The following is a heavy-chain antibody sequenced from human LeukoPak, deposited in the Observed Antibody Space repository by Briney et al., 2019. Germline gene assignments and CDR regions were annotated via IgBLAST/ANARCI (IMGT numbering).Heavy chain of an antibody. J-gene: IGHJ4*02. CDR2: IKKDGSEK. CDR3: ASRQDY. Sequence: GGSLRLSCAASGLIFSSYWMSWVRQAPGKGLEWVANIKKDGSEKYYVDSVKGRFTISRDNAKNSLYLQMNSLRADDTAVYHCASRQDYWGQGTLVTVSS. CDR1: GLIFSSYW. V-gene: IGHV3-7*01.